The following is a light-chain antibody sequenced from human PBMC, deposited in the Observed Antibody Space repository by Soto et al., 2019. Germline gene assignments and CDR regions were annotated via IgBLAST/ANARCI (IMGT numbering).Light chain of an antibody. J-gene: IGLJ1*01. CDR2: EVT. V-gene: IGLV2-14*01. CDR3: SSYTSVTTFSV. CDR1: SSDIGRYNF. Sequence: QSALTQPASVSGSPGQSITISCTGTSSDIGRYNFVSWYQQHPGKAPILMVYEVTNRPSGVSNRFSGSKSGNTASLTIFGLQTEDEADYYCSSYTSVTTFSVFGTGTKLTVL.